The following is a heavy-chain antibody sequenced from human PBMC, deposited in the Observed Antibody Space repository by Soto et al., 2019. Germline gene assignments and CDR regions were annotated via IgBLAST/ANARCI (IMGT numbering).Heavy chain of an antibody. Sequence: QVQLVESGGGLVKPGGSLRLSCAVSGFTFSDYYMTWIRQAPGTGLQWVSYISGSTSHTNYADSVKGRFTISRDKAKNSLFLQMNSLRAEDTAVYYCARGRGAAADYFDFWGQGTLVTVSS. D-gene: IGHD6-13*01. CDR1: GFTFSDYY. J-gene: IGHJ4*02. CDR3: ARGRGAAADYFDF. CDR2: ISGSTSHT. V-gene: IGHV3-11*05.